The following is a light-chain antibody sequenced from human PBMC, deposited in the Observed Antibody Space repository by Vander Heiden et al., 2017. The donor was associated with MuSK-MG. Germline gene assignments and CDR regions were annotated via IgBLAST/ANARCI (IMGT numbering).Light chain of an antibody. CDR2: DVS. CDR1: SSDVGGYNY. CDR3: CSYAGSYTFVV. J-gene: IGLJ2*01. Sequence: QSALTQPRSVSGSPGPSVTISCTGTSSDVGGYNYVSWYQQLPGKAPKLMIYDVSKRPSGVPDRFSGSKSGNTASLTISGLQAEDEADYYCCSYAGSYTFVVFGGGTKLTVL. V-gene: IGLV2-11*01.